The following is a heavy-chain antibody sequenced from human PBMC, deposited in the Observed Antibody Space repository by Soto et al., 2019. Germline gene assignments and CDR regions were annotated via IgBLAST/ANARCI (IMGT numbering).Heavy chain of an antibody. V-gene: IGHV3-21*01. CDR2: ISSSSSYI. CDR1: GFTFSSYS. D-gene: IGHD3-10*02. Sequence: GGSLRLSCAASGFTFSSYSMNWVRQAPGKGLEWVSSISSSSSYIYYADSVKGRFTISRDNAKNSLYLQMNSLRAEDTAVYYCARDVRLDDRPIWGQGTTVTVSS. J-gene: IGHJ6*02. CDR3: ARDVRLDDRPI.